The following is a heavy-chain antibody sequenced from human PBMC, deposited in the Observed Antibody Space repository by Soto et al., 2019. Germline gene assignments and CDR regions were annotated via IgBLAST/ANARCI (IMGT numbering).Heavy chain of an antibody. CDR2: IWYDGSNK. Sequence: QVQLVESGGGVVQPGRSLRLSCAASGFTFSSYGMHWVRQAPGKGLEWVAVIWYDGSNKCYADSVKGRFTISRDNSKNTLYLQMNSLRAEDTAVYYCARAEAYYYYYMDVWGKGTTVTVSS. CDR3: ARAEAYYYYYMDV. V-gene: IGHV3-33*01. CDR1: GFTFSSYG. J-gene: IGHJ6*03.